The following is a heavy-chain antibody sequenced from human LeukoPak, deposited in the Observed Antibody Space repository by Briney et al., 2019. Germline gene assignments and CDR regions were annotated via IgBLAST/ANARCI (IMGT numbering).Heavy chain of an antibody. D-gene: IGHD3-22*01. CDR2: IKQDGSQK. V-gene: IGHV3-7*01. CDR1: GFTFSSYW. CDR3: ARDRTIYYYDSSGYNL. Sequence: GGSLRLSCAASGFTFSSYWMSWVRQAPGKGLEWVANIKQDGSQKYYVDSVKGRFTISRDNAKNSLYLQMNSLRAEDTAVYYCARDRTIYYYDSSGYNLWGQGTLVTVSS. J-gene: IGHJ4*02.